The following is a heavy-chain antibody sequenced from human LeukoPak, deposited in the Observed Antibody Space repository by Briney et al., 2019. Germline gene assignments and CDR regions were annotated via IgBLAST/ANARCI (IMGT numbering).Heavy chain of an antibody. Sequence: GGSLRLSCAASGFTFSSYSMNWVRQAPGKGLEWVSSISSSSSYIYYADSVKGRFTISRDNAKNSLYLQMNSLRAEDTAVYYCARGAGSGSYYPDYYYYYMDVWGKGTTVTISS. V-gene: IGHV3-21*01. CDR3: ARGAGSGSYYPDYYYYYMDV. CDR2: ISSSSSYI. CDR1: GFTFSSYS. J-gene: IGHJ6*03. D-gene: IGHD3-10*01.